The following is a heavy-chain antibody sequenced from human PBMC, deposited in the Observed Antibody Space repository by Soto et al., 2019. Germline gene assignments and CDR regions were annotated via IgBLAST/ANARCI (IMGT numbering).Heavy chain of an antibody. Sequence: QVQLVQSGAEVKKPGASVKVSCKASGFSLISYDITWVLQATRQGLEWMGWMSPINGNTGYPQKFQGRVTMTRNTSISTAYMELSSLRSEDTAVYYCARGRQGYSSSYYYYYMDVWGKGTTVTIYS. CDR3: ARGRQGYSSSYYYYYMDV. J-gene: IGHJ6*03. CDR2: MSPINGNT. CDR1: GFSLISYD. D-gene: IGHD6-19*01. V-gene: IGHV1-8*01.